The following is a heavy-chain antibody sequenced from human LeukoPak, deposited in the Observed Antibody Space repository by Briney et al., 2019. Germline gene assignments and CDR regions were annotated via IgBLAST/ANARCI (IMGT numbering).Heavy chain of an antibody. CDR3: ARVTDYYKAPEFDY. D-gene: IGHD3-22*01. V-gene: IGHV1-18*01. J-gene: IGHJ4*02. CDR2: ISAYNGNT. Sequence: ASVKVSCKASGYTFTSYGISWVRQAPGQVLEWMGWISAYNGNTNYAQKLQGRVTMTTDTSTSTAYMELRSQRSDDTAVYYCARVTDYYKAPEFDYWGQGTLVTVSS. CDR1: GYTFTSYG.